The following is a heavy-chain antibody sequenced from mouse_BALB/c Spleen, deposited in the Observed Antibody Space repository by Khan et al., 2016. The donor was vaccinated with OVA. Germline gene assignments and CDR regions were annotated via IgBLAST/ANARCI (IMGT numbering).Heavy chain of an antibody. Sequence: EVELVEPGGDLVKPGGSLKLSCAASGFTFSNYAMSWVRQTPEKRLEWVASISSGGTTYYPDSVQGRFTIARDNARNILYQQMNSLRSEDTTMFYCARDEWLTYWCQGTLVTVSA. CDR3: ARDEWLTY. J-gene: IGHJ3*01. CDR2: ISSGGTT. CDR1: GFTFSNYA. V-gene: IGHV5-6-5*01.